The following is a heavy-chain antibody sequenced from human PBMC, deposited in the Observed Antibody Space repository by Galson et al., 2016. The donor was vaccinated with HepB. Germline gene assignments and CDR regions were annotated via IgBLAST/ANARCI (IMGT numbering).Heavy chain of an antibody. D-gene: IGHD4-17*01. CDR3: ARDSGDWDSGYYRSFDY. CDR1: GFTLKDYN. Sequence: SLRLSCAVSGFTLKDYNINWVRQAPGKGLEWVSYISSSGRDIQYAGTVKGRFTSSRDNAKNSLLLQMNSLRVEDTAVYYCARDSGDWDSGYYRSFDYWGPGTLVTVSS. V-gene: IGHV3-21*01. J-gene: IGHJ4*02. CDR2: ISSSGRDI.